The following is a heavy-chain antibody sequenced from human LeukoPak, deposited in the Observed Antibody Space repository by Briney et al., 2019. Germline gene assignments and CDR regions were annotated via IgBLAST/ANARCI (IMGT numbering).Heavy chain of an antibody. D-gene: IGHD1-14*01. CDR3: ARDSPMRSELRAYYYYYMDV. CDR1: GGSISSGSYY. Sequence: SETLSLTCTVSGGSISSGSYYWSWIRQPAGKGLEWIGRIYTSGSTNYNPSLKSRVTISVDTSKNQFSLKLSSVTAADTAVYYCARDSPMRSELRAYYYYYMDVWGKGTTVTVTS. J-gene: IGHJ6*03. V-gene: IGHV4-61*02. CDR2: IYTSGST.